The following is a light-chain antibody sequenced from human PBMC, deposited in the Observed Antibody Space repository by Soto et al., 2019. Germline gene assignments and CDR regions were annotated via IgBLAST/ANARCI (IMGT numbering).Light chain of an antibody. CDR2: GAS. CDR1: QSVNSR. CDR3: QQRSNF. V-gene: IGKV3-11*01. Sequence: EIVLTQSPGTLSLSPGERATLSCRASQSVNSRLAWYQHKPGQAPRLLISGASSRATGIPDRFSGSGSGTDFTLTISSLEPEDFAVYYCQQRSNFFGGGTKVDIK. J-gene: IGKJ4*01.